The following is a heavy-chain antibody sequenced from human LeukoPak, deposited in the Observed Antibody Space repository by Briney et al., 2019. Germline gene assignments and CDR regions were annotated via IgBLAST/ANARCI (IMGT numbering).Heavy chain of an antibody. CDR3: ARVGGDIIVVPAAKGTGAALVYYYYGMDV. J-gene: IGHJ6*04. CDR2: IKQDGSEK. Sequence: GGSLRLSCAASGFTFSSYWMSWVRQAPGKGLEWVANIKQDGSEKYYVNSVKARFTISRDNAKNSLYLQMNSLRAEDTAVYYCARVGGDIIVVPAAKGTGAALVYYYYGMDVWGKGTTVTVSS. V-gene: IGHV3-7*03. CDR1: GFTFSSYW. D-gene: IGHD2-2*01.